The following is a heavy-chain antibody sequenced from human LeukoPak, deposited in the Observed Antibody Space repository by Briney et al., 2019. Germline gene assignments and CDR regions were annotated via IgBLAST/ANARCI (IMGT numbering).Heavy chain of an antibody. Sequence: GGSLRLSCAASGFTFDDYAMHWVRQVPGKGLEWVSGISWNSGRIGYADSVKGRFTIPRDNARNSLYLQMNSLRAEDTALYYCAKGLGHCSSTSCAPDYWGQGTLVTVSS. J-gene: IGHJ4*02. CDR1: GFTFDDYA. CDR2: ISWNSGRI. D-gene: IGHD2-2*01. CDR3: AKGLGHCSSTSCAPDY. V-gene: IGHV3-9*01.